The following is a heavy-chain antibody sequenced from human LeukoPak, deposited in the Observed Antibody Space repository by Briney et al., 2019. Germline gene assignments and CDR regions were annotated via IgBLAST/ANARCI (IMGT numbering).Heavy chain of an antibody. V-gene: IGHV1-2*02. D-gene: IGHD3-3*01. CDR1: GYTFTGHY. J-gene: IGHJ4*02. CDR3: ARDPTRGYDFWSGYYEGGDY. Sequence: ASVKVSCKASGYTFTGHYMHWVRQAPGQGLEWMGWINPNSGGTNYAQKFQGRVTMTRDTSISTAYMELSRLRSDDTAVYYCARDPTRGYDFWSGYYEGGDYWGQGTLVTVSS. CDR2: INPNSGGT.